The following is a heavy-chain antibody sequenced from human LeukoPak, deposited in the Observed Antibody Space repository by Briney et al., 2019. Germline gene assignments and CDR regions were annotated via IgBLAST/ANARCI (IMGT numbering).Heavy chain of an antibody. V-gene: IGHV4-59*01. CDR1: GGSISSYY. CDR3: ARSGKSAYILDY. J-gene: IGHJ4*02. D-gene: IGHD3-16*01. Sequence: PSETLSPTCTGSGGSISSYYWSWIRQPPGKGLEWIGYIYYSGTTNYNPSLKSRVTTSVDTSKNQFSLKLSSVTAADTAVYYCARSGKSAYILDYWGQGTLVTVSS. CDR2: IYYSGTT.